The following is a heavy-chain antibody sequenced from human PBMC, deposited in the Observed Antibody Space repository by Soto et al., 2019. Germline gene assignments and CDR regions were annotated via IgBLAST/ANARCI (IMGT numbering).Heavy chain of an antibody. CDR3: AKERAYGWYWFDS. J-gene: IGHJ5*01. Sequence: ASVKVSCKVSGYTLTELSMHWVRQAPGKGLEWMGGFDPEDGETNYAQKFQGRVTITADKSTSTAYMELSSLTSEDTAVYYCAKERAYGWYWFDSWGQGTLVTVSS. D-gene: IGHD6-19*01. CDR2: FDPEDGET. CDR1: GYTLTELS. V-gene: IGHV1-24*01.